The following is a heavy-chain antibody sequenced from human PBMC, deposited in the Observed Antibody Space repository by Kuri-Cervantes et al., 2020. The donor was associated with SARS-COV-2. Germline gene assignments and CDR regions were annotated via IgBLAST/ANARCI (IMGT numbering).Heavy chain of an antibody. CDR2: ISAYNGNT. Sequence: ASVKVSCKASGYTFTSYGISWVRQAPGQGLEWMGWISAYNGNTNYAQKLQGRVTMTTDTSTSTAYLELRSLRSDDTAVYHCARDPPSYYYDSSGYVSAFDIWGQGTMVTVSS. D-gene: IGHD3-22*01. CDR1: GYTFTSYG. CDR3: ARDPPSYYYDSSGYVSAFDI. V-gene: IGHV1-18*04. J-gene: IGHJ3*02.